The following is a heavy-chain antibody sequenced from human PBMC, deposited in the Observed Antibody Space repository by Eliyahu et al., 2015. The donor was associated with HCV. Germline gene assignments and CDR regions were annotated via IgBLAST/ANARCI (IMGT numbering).Heavy chain of an antibody. CDR3: ARIPTGREGTLFDN. V-gene: IGHV3-23*01. Sequence: AASGFSFSDQAXGWVXQAPGXGLEWVSIISGSSDRTYXSDPVKGRFTISRDNSKNTLFXQXNSLRAEDTAIYYCARIPTGREGTLFDNWGQGTLVTVSS. CDR1: GFSFSDQA. J-gene: IGHJ4*02. CDR2: ISGSSDRT. D-gene: IGHD1-1*01.